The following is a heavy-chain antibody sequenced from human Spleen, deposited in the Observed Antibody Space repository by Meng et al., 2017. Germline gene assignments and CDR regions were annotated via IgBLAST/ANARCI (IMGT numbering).Heavy chain of an antibody. D-gene: IGHD3-22*01. CDR2: VSHYGDSD. CDR3: ARDKSHYDGRSGWFDP. V-gene: IGHV3-30-3*01. CDR1: GFTFIDYA. J-gene: IGHJ5*02. Sequence: QEHLVESGGGVVQPGRSLRLSCAASGFTFIDYAMHWVRQAPGKGLEWLATVSHYGDSDCTTDSVRGRFFISRDNSKNTVYLQMTRLRPEDTAVYYCARDKSHYDGRSGWFDPRGQGTLVTVSS.